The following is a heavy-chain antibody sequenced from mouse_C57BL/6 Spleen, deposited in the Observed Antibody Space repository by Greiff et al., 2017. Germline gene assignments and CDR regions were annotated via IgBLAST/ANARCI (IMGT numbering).Heavy chain of an antibody. CDR2: IWSGGST. Sequence: VQLLESGPGLVQPSPSLSITCTVSGFSLTSYGVHWVRQSPGKGLEWLGVIWSGGSTDYNAAFIASLSISKDNSKSQVFLKMNSPQADDTAIYYCARKSYAYAMDYWGQGTSVTVS. CDR3: ARKSYAYAMDY. V-gene: IGHV2-2*01. J-gene: IGHJ4*01. CDR1: GFSLTSYG. D-gene: IGHD1-1*01.